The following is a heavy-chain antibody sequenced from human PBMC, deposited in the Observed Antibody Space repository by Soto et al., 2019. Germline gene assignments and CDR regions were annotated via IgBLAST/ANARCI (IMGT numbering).Heavy chain of an antibody. J-gene: IGHJ4*02. CDR3: ASGIQLWLRRINNGYSG. CDR2: IIPMFGTA. V-gene: IGHV1-69*12. Sequence: QVQLVQSGAEVKKPESSVKVSCKAPGGTFSTYAISWVRQAPGQGLEWKGGIIPMFGTANYAQRFQDRVTTTADESTNTVYMEVSSLRSEDTAVYFCASGIQLWLRRINNGYSGWGQGALVTVSS. D-gene: IGHD5-18*01. CDR1: GGTFSTYA.